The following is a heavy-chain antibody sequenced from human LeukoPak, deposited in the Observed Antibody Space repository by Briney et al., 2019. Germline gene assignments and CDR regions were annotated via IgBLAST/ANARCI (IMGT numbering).Heavy chain of an antibody. V-gene: IGHV4-61*05. CDR2: IYYSGST. CDR3: ARVHLDTGYR. D-gene: IGHD5-18*01. CDR1: GGSISSSSYY. J-gene: IGHJ5*02. Sequence: SETLSLTCTVSGGSISSSSYYWGWIRQPPGKGLEWIGYIYYSGSTNYNPSLKSRVAISVDRSKNQFSLRLRSVTAADTAVYYCARVHLDTGYRWGQGTLVTVSS.